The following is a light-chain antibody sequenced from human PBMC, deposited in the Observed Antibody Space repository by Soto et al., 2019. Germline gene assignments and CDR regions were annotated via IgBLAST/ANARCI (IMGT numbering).Light chain of an antibody. Sequence: EIVMTQSPATLSVSPGERATLSCRASQSVSSNLAWYQQKPGQAPRLLIYGASTRATGIPARFSGSGSGTEFTLTISSLQSEDFAVYYCQQYTNWPPYTFVQGTKLEIK. V-gene: IGKV3-15*01. CDR2: GAS. CDR1: QSVSSN. J-gene: IGKJ2*01. CDR3: QQYTNWPPYT.